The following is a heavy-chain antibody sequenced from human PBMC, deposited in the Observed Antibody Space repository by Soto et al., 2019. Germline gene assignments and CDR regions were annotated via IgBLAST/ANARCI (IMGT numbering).Heavy chain of an antibody. CDR1: GFTFSSYA. Sequence: PGGSLRLSCAASGFTFSSYAMSWVRQAPGKGLEWVSAISGSGGSTYYADSVKGRFTISRDNSKNTLYLQMNSLRAEDTAVYYCAKYYYDSSGHNDAFDIWGQGTMVTVSS. D-gene: IGHD3-22*01. J-gene: IGHJ3*02. CDR2: ISGSGGST. CDR3: AKYYYDSSGHNDAFDI. V-gene: IGHV3-23*01.